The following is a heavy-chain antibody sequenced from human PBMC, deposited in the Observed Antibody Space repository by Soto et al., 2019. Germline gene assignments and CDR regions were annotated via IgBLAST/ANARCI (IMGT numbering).Heavy chain of an antibody. V-gene: IGHV1-18*01. D-gene: IGHD3-10*01. Sequence: SVKVSCKASGYSLTSYGISWVGQAPGQGLEWMGWISTYNGNTYYAQKLQGRVTMTTDTSTSTVYMELRSLRSDDTAVYYCARNLFFDGTDSSDIDVWGQGTTVTVSS. J-gene: IGHJ6*02. CDR1: GYSLTSYG. CDR2: ISTYNGNT. CDR3: ARNLFFDGTDSSDIDV.